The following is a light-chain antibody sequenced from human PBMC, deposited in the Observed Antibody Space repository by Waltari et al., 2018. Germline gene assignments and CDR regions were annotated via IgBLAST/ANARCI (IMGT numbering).Light chain of an antibody. CDR1: RSVSANF. J-gene: IGKJ4*01. CDR3: QQYGSSVS. V-gene: IGKV3-20*01. Sequence: SCRASRSVSANFLAWYQQKPGQAPRLLIHDAFRRATGVPDRFSGSGSETDFTLNINRLEPDDFAVYFCQQYGSSVSFGGGTKLEIK. CDR2: DAF.